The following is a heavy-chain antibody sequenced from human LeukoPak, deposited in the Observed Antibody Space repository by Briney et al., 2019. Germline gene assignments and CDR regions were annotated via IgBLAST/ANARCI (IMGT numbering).Heavy chain of an antibody. Sequence: ASVKVSCKASGYTFTSYGISWVRQAPGQGLEWMGWISAYNGNTNYAQKLQGRVTMTTDTSTSTAYMELRSLRSDDTAVYYCAGGGEYSSSSGDFDYWGQGTLVTVSS. CDR1: GYTFTSYG. J-gene: IGHJ4*02. V-gene: IGHV1-18*01. CDR3: AGGGEYSSSSGDFDY. CDR2: ISAYNGNT. D-gene: IGHD6-6*01.